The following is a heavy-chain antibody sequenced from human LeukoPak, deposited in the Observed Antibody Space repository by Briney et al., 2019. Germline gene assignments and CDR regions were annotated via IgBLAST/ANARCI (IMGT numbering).Heavy chain of an antibody. J-gene: IGHJ6*03. CDR3: ARGPYCSTIHRSGCYMDV. D-gene: IGHD2-2*01. CDR1: GCSISSDSYY. Sequence: SQTLSLTCTVSGCSISSDSYYWSWIRQPAGKGLEWIGRIYTTGSTNYNPSLKSRVTISIDTSKNQFSLKLSSVTAADTAEYYCARGPYCSTIHRSGCYMDVWGKGTTVTVSS. CDR2: IYTTGST. V-gene: IGHV4-61*02.